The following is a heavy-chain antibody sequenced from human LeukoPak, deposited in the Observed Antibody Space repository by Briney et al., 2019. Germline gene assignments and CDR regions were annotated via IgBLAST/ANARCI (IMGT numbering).Heavy chain of an antibody. J-gene: IGHJ4*02. CDR3: AREDYYDTNGYYPFDY. D-gene: IGHD3-22*01. CDR2: IYYSGST. CDR1: GGSISSYH. V-gene: IGHV4-59*12. Sequence: PSETLSLTCTVSGGSISSYHWSWIRQPPGKGLEWIGSIYYSGSTYYNPSLKSRVTISVDTSKNQFSLKLTSATAADTAMYYCAREDYYDTNGYYPFDYWGQGTLVTVSS.